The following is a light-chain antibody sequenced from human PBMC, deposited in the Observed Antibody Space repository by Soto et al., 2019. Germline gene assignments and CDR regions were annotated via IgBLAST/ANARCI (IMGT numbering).Light chain of an antibody. Sequence: QSVLTQPASVSGSPGQSITMSCTGTSSDVGSYNLVSWYQQHPGKAPKVIIFEVTKRPSGVSSRFSGSKSGNTASLTISGLQAEDEGDYFCCSYTGTRNHYVFGTGTKLTVL. J-gene: IGLJ1*01. CDR2: EVT. CDR1: SSDVGSYNL. V-gene: IGLV2-23*02. CDR3: CSYTGTRNHYV.